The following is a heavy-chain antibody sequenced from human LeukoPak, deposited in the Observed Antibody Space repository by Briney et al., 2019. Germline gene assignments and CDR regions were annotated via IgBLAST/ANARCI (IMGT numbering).Heavy chain of an antibody. Sequence: PSETLSLTCTVSGFSISSGYFWGWIRQPPGKGLEWIASIFHSGRTYYNPSLKSRVTMSVDTSKNQFSLKLRSVTAADTAVYYCARDSGTTGEVKFDPWGQGTLVTVSS. J-gene: IGHJ5*02. D-gene: IGHD3-10*01. CDR3: ARDSGTTGEVKFDP. CDR1: GFSISSGYF. V-gene: IGHV4-38-2*02. CDR2: IFHSGRT.